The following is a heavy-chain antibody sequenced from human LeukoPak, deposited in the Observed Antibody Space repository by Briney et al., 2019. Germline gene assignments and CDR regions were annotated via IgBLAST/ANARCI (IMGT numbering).Heavy chain of an antibody. Sequence: ASVKVSCKASGYTFTGYYMRWVRRAPGQGLEWMGWLNPNSSDTNYAQKFQGWVTMTRDTSISTAYMELSRLTSDDTAIYYCARDPSVRGAYFDYWGQGTLVTASS. D-gene: IGHD3-10*01. CDR2: LNPNSSDT. CDR3: ARDPSVRGAYFDY. V-gene: IGHV1-2*04. CDR1: GYTFTGYY. J-gene: IGHJ4*02.